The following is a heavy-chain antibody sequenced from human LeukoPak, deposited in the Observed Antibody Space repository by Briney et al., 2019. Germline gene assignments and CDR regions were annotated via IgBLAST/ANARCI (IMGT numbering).Heavy chain of an antibody. Sequence: TSVKVSCKASGVIFSNFAFNWVRQAPGQGLEWMGRIIPILDLAHFTQKFQGRLTITADKSTNTGYMELSSLTAEDTAVYYCATSLGALDAFDIWGQGTMVTVSS. V-gene: IGHV1-69*04. J-gene: IGHJ3*02. D-gene: IGHD3-16*01. CDR1: GVIFSNFA. CDR2: IIPILDLA. CDR3: ATSLGALDAFDI.